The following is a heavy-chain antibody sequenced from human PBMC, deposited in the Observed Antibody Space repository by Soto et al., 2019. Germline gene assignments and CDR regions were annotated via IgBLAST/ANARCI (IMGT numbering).Heavy chain of an antibody. CDR1: GFTFSTFS. CDR3: ARDLGWAFDS. V-gene: IGHV3-48*02. Sequence: EVQLVESGGGSVQPGGSLRLSCAASGFTFSTFSMNWVRQAPGRGLEWISYISGGGRPISYADSVKRRFTIYRDNAKNSLYLQMDSLTDEDTAVYYCARDLGWAFDSWGQGTLVTVSS. CDR2: ISGGGRPI. D-gene: IGHD6-19*01. J-gene: IGHJ4*02.